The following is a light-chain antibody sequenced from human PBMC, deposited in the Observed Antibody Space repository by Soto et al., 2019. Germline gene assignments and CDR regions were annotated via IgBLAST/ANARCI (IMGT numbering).Light chain of an antibody. V-gene: IGKV1-9*01. Sequence: DIQLTQSPSFLSASVGDRVTITCRASQGISSYLAWYQQKPGKAPKLLIYAASTLQSGVPSRFSGSGSGTEFTLTISSLQPEYVATYYCQQLNSYPITFGQGTRLEIK. J-gene: IGKJ5*01. CDR3: QQLNSYPIT. CDR1: QGISSY. CDR2: AAS.